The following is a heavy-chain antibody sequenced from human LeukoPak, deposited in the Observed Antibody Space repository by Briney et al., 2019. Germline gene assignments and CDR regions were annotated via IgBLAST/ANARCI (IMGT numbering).Heavy chain of an antibody. Sequence: SETLSLTCTVSGGSITSSSYYWGWIRQPPGKGLEWIGSIYYSGSTYYNPSLKSRVTISVDTSKNQFSLKLNSVTAADTAVCYCARRDSSGVVPRWDYWGQGTLVTVSS. CDR2: IYYSGST. J-gene: IGHJ4*02. V-gene: IGHV4-39*01. CDR1: GGSITSSSYY. CDR3: ARRDSSGVVPRWDY. D-gene: IGHD6-25*01.